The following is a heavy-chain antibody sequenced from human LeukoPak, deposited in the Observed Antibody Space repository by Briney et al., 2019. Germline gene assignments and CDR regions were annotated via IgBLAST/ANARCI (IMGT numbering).Heavy chain of an antibody. CDR2: ISSSSSYI. J-gene: IGHJ4*02. CDR3: ARDSAGFGETLDY. V-gene: IGHV3-21*01. Sequence: GGSLRLSCAASGFTFSSYSMNWVRQAPGKGLEWVSSISSSSSYIYYADSVKGRFTISRDNAKNSLYLQMNSLRAEDTAVYYCARDSAGFGETLDYWGQGTLVTVSS. CDR1: GFTFSSYS. D-gene: IGHD3-10*01.